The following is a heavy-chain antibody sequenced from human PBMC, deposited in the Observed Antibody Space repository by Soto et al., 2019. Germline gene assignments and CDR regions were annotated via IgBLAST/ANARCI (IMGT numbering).Heavy chain of an antibody. J-gene: IGHJ2*01. CDR2: INHSGST. CDR3: ASFFFQAEDGIRDVRSVSPFLLNRSSDL. Sequence: KGLEWIGEINHSGSTTYNPSPKCRVTISVDTAKHQFSLKLSSVTAADTAVYYCASFFFQAEDGIRDVRSVSPFLLNRSSDL. V-gene: IGHV4-34*01. D-gene: IGHD3-10*02.